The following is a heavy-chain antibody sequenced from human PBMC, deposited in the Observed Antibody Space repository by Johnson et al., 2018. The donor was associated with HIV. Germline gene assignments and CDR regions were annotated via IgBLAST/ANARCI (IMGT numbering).Heavy chain of an antibody. CDR1: GFTFSSYG. CDR2: IRYDGSNK. Sequence: QMLLVESGGGVVQPGGSLRLSCAASGFTFSSYGMHWVRQAPGKGLEWVAFIRYDGSNKYYADSVKGRFTISRDNSKNTLYLQMNSLRAEDTAMYYCAKGGYSGCSVGACDIWGQGTMVNVSS. D-gene: IGHD6-19*01. J-gene: IGHJ3*02. V-gene: IGHV3-30*02. CDR3: AKGGYSGCSVGACDI.